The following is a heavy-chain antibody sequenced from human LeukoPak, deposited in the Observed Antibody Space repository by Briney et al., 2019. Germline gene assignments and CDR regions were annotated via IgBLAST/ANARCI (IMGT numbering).Heavy chain of an antibody. V-gene: IGHV3-23*01. CDR1: GFTFSSYA. J-gene: IGHJ4*02. CDR3: AKRHYYGSGSYSIDY. D-gene: IGHD3-10*01. CDR2: ISGSGGST. Sequence: GGSLRLSCAASGFTFSSYAMSWVRQAPGKGLEWVSAISGSGGSTYYADSVKGRFTISRDNSKNTLYLQMNSLRAEDTAVYYCAKRHYYGSGSYSIDYWGQGTLVTVSS.